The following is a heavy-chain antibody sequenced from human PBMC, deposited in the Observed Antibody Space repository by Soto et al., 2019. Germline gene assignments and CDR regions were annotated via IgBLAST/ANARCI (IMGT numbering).Heavy chain of an antibody. J-gene: IGHJ6*03. CDR2: IYYSGST. V-gene: IGHV4-39*01. CDR1: GGSISRSTYY. Sequence: QLQLQESGPGLVKPSETLSVTWTVAGGSISRSTYYWGWIRHPPGKGLEWTGSIYYSGSTYYNPSTTSRVPISVDKSKHQFSLNLSSVTAADTAAYFCARHRRSGDYPYYYYYMDVWGKGTTVTVSS. CDR3: ARHRRSGDYPYYYYYMDV. D-gene: IGHD4-17*01.